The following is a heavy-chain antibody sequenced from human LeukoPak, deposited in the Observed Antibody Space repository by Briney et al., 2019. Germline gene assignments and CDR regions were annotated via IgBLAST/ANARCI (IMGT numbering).Heavy chain of an antibody. V-gene: IGHV4-59*12. D-gene: IGHD3-10*01. Sequence: SETLSLTCTVSGGSISSYYWSWIRQPPGKGLEWIGYIYYSGSTNYNPSLKSRVTISVDTSKNQFSLKLSSVTAADTAVYYCARAITMVRGVTFDYWGQGTLVTVSS. CDR2: IYYSGST. CDR1: GGSISSYY. CDR3: ARAITMVRGVTFDY. J-gene: IGHJ4*02.